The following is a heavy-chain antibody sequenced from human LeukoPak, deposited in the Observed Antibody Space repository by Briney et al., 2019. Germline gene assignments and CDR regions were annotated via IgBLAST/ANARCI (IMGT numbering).Heavy chain of an antibody. J-gene: IGHJ6*02. V-gene: IGHV1-69*04. Sequence: AASVKVSCKASGGTFSSYAISWVRQAPGQGLEWMGRIIPILGIANYAQKFQGRVTITADKSTSTAYMELSSLRSEDTAVYYCARGPYYYDSSGYYYYYGMDVWGQGTTVTVSS. CDR2: IIPILGIA. CDR1: GGTFSSYA. CDR3: ARGPYYYDSSGYYYYYGMDV. D-gene: IGHD3-22*01.